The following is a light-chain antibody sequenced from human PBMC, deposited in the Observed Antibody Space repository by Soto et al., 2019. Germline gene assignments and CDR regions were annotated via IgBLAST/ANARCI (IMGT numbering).Light chain of an antibody. V-gene: IGKV1-17*03. CDR3: LQHSSFPRT. J-gene: IGKJ2*01. CDR1: QGINKD. Sequence: DIQMTQSPSVMSASVGDRVTITCRASQGINKDLVWFQQKPGKVPKRLIYGASSLQNGVPSRFRGSGSGTEFTLTIDNLQPEDFATYYCLQHSSFPRTFGQGTKLDFK. CDR2: GAS.